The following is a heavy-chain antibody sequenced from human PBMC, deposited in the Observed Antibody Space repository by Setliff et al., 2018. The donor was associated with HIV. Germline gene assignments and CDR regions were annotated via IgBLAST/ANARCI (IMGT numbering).Heavy chain of an antibody. CDR3: ARDRIPSKWLLESDY. J-gene: IGHJ4*02. D-gene: IGHD3-22*01. Sequence: GASVKVSCRASGYTFTNFGITWVRQAPGQGLEWMGWISPYNGNTNYAPELHGRVTMTTDTSTSTASLELRSLRSDGTAVYYCARDRIPSKWLLESDYWGQGTLVTVSS. CDR2: ISPYNGNT. V-gene: IGHV1-18*01. CDR1: GYTFTNFG.